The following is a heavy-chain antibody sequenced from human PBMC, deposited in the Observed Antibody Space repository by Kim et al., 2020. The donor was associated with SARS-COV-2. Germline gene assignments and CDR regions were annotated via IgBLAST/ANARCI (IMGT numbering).Heavy chain of an antibody. CDR1: GGSFSGYY. D-gene: IGHD3-22*01. CDR3: ARVDHYYDSSGYPFYFDY. CDR2: INHSGST. V-gene: IGHV4-34*01. Sequence: SETLSLTCAVYGGSFSGYYRSWIRQPPGKGLEWIGEINHSGSTNYNPSLKSRVTISVDTSKNQFSLKLSSVTAADTAVYYCARVDHYYDSSGYPFYFDY. J-gene: IGHJ4*01.